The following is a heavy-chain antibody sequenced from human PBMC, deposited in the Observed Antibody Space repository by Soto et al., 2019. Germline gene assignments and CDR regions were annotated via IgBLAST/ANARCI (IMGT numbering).Heavy chain of an antibody. CDR1: GFSLSTSGVG. D-gene: IGHD3-10*01. CDR2: IYWNDDK. V-gene: IGHV2-5*01. Sequence: QITLKESGPTLVKPTQTLTLTCTFSGFSLSTSGVGVGWIRQPPGKALEWLALIYWNDDKRYSPSLKSRLTITKDTSKNQVVLTMTNMDPVDTATYYCAHKVSGSLYYYYYYGMDVWGQGTTVTVSS. CDR3: AHKVSGSLYYYYYYGMDV. J-gene: IGHJ6*02.